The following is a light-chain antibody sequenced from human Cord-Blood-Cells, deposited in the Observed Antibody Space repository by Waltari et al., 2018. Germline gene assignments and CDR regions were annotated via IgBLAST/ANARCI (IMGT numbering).Light chain of an antibody. V-gene: IGLV3-25*02. CDR1: ALTQQY. Sequence: SYELTQPPSVSVSPGQTARITCPGDALTQQYAYWYQQKPGQAPVLVIYKDSERPSWIPERFSGSSSGTTVTLTISGVQAEDEADYYCQSADSSGTYVVFGGGTKLTVL. CDR2: KDS. J-gene: IGLJ2*01. CDR3: QSADSSGTYVV.